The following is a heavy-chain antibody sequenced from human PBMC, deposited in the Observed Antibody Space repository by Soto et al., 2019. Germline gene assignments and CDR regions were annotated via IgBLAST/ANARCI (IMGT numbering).Heavy chain of an antibody. Sequence: GAPVKVSCKASGGTFSSYAISWVRQAPGQGLEWMGGIIPIFGTANYAQKFQGRVTITADKSTSTAYMGLSSLRSEDTAVYYCARDDVDTVPAGWFDPWGQGTLVTVSS. D-gene: IGHD5-18*01. CDR3: ARDDVDTVPAGWFDP. V-gene: IGHV1-69*06. CDR2: IIPIFGTA. CDR1: GGTFSSYA. J-gene: IGHJ5*02.